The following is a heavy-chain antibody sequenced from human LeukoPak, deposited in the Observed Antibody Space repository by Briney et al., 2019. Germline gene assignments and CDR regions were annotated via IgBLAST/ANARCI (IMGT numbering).Heavy chain of an antibody. V-gene: IGHV4-61*02. J-gene: IGHJ4*02. D-gene: IGHD2-8*01. CDR1: GGSISSGSYY. CDR3: ARTHCTNGVCPIDS. CDR2: IYTSGST. Sequence: MSSQTLSLTCTVSGGSISSGSYYWRWIRQPAGKGLEWIGRIYTSGSTNYNPSLTSRVTISVDTSKNQSSLKLSSVTAADTAVYYCARTHCTNGVCPIDSWGQGTLVTVSS.